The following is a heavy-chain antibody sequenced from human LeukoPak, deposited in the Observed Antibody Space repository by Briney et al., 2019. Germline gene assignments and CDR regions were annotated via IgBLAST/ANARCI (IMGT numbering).Heavy chain of an antibody. CDR2: ISSSGTTI. D-gene: IGHD2-2*01. Sequence: GGSLRLSCAASGFTFSDYYMSWIRQAPGEGLEWVSYISSSGTTIYYADSVKGRFTISRDNGQSSLYLQMNSLRAEDTAVYDCARDPRGAVVPGAMGVWGKGTTVTVSS. CDR1: GFTFSDYY. V-gene: IGHV3-11*01. J-gene: IGHJ6*04. CDR3: ARDPRGAVVPGAMGV.